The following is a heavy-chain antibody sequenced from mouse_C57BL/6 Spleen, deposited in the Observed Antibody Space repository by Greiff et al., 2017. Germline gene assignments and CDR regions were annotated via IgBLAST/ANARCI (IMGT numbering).Heavy chain of an antibody. CDR3: ARARGSSSGYYAMDY. CDR2: IYPGDGDT. CDR1: GYAFSSSW. J-gene: IGHJ4*01. D-gene: IGHD1-1*01. Sequence: VQLQESGPELVKPGASVKISCKVSGYAFSSSWMNWVKQRPGKGLEWIGRIYPGDGDTNYNGKFKGKATLTADKSSSTAYMQLSSLTSEDSAVYFCARARGSSSGYYAMDYWGQGTSLTVSS. V-gene: IGHV1-82*01.